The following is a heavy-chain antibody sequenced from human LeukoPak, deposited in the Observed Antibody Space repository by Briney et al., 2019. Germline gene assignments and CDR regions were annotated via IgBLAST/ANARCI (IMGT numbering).Heavy chain of an antibody. Sequence: GGCLRLSCAASGFTFSSYAMNWVRQAPGKGLEWVSSISSSSSYIDYADSVKGRFTISRDNAKNSLYLQMNSLRAEDTAVYYCARLLSGTLDYWGQGTLVTVSS. CDR1: GFTFSSYA. V-gene: IGHV3-21*01. J-gene: IGHJ4*02. CDR3: ARLLSGTLDY. D-gene: IGHD1-26*01. CDR2: ISSSSSYI.